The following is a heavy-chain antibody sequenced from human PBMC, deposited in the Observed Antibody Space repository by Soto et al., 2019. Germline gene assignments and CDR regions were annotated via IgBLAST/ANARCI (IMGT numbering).Heavy chain of an antibody. CDR3: VREQQLVQGSGYFDY. J-gene: IGHJ4*02. D-gene: IGHD6-13*01. V-gene: IGHV4-34*01. CDR2: INHSGST. CDR1: GGSFSGYY. Sequence: SETLSLTCAVYGGSFSGYYWSWIRQPPGKGLEWIGEINHSGSTNYNPSLKSRVTISVDTSKNQFSLKLSSVTAADTAVYYCVREQQLVQGSGYFDYWGQGTLVTVSS.